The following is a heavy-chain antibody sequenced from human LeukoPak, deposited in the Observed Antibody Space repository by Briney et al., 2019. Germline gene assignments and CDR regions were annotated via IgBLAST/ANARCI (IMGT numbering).Heavy chain of an antibody. V-gene: IGHV3-30-3*01. Sequence: RSLRLSCAASGFTFSNYAMDWVRQAPGKGLEWVAVISHDESRQDYAESVKGRFTISRDNSQNTLFLQMNSLRIEDTAVYYCARVVDGGSSWYSPMEYWGQGTRVAVSS. CDR3: ARVVDGGSSWYSPMEY. J-gene: IGHJ4*02. D-gene: IGHD6-13*01. CDR2: ISHDESRQ. CDR1: GFTFSNYA.